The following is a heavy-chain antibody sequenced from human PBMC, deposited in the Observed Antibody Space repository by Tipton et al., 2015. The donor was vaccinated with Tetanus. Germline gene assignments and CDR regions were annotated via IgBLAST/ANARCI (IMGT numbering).Heavy chain of an antibody. Sequence: QLVQSGAEVKKPGESLKISCQASGHNSRSYWVSWVRQLPGKGLEWMGIIYPGDSDATYSPSFQGQVTISADKSINTAYLQWTSLKASDTAIYFCARLPKHYSASGSTWGQGTLVTVSS. J-gene: IGHJ1*01. CDR1: GHNSRSYW. CDR3: ARLPKHYSASGST. CDR2: IYPGDSDA. D-gene: IGHD3-10*01. V-gene: IGHV5-51*01.